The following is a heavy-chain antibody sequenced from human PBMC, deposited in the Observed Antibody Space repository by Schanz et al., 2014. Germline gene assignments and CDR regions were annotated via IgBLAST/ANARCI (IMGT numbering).Heavy chain of an antibody. J-gene: IGHJ4*02. Sequence: EVQLLESGGGLIQPGGSLRLSCAASGFTVSSNYMSWVRQAPGKGLEWVSVIYSGARTFYADSVKGRFTISRDNSKNTLYLQMNSLRVEDTAIYYCARGHGISTRLPIDSWGQGTLVTVSS. D-gene: IGHD6-6*01. CDR1: GFTVSSNY. V-gene: IGHV3-53*01. CDR3: ARGHGISTRLPIDS. CDR2: IYSGART.